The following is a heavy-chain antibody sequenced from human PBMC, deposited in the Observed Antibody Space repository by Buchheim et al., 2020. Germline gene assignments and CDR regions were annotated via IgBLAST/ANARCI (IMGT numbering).Heavy chain of an antibody. V-gene: IGHV3-7*01. CDR1: GFTFNSYW. CDR2: IKQDGSEK. Sequence: EVQLVESGGGLVQPGGSLRLSCAASGFTFNSYWMSWVRQAPGKGLEWVANIKQDGSEKYYVDSVKGRFTISRDNAKNSLYLQMNSLRAEDTAVYYCASSSSSWYRAFDYWGQGTL. CDR3: ASSSSSWYRAFDY. D-gene: IGHD6-13*01. J-gene: IGHJ4*02.